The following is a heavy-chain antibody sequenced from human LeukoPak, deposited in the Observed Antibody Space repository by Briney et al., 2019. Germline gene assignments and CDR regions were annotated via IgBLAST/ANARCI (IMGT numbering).Heavy chain of an antibody. CDR1: GFTFSTYW. CDR3: ARGKHTAAIPDY. D-gene: IGHD6-13*01. V-gene: IGHV3-74*01. CDR2: INADVSST. J-gene: IGHJ4*02. Sequence: RSGGSLRLSCAASGFTFSTYWMHWVRHAPGKGLVWVSRINADVSSTSYADSVKGRFTISRDNAKNTLYLQMNSLRAEDTAVYYCARGKHTAAIPDYWGQGTLVTVSS.